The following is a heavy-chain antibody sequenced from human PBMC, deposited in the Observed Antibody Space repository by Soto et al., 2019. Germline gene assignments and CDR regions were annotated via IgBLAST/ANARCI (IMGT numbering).Heavy chain of an antibody. Sequence: GESLKISCKGSGYSFTSYWIGWVRQMPVKGLEWMGIIYPGDSDTRYSPSFQGQVTISADKSISTAYLQWSSLKASDTAMYYCARVRIAAAGTDWFDPWGQGTLVTVSS. CDR3: ARVRIAAAGTDWFDP. J-gene: IGHJ5*02. CDR1: GYSFTSYW. V-gene: IGHV5-51*01. CDR2: IYPGDSDT. D-gene: IGHD6-13*01.